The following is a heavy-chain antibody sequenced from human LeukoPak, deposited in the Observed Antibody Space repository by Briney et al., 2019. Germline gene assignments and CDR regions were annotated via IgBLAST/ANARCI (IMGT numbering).Heavy chain of an antibody. CDR1: GFTFSSYA. CDR2: ISGSGGST. Sequence: GGSLRLSCAASGFTFSSYAMSWVRQAPGKGLEWDSAISGSGGSTYYADSVKGRFTISRDNSKNTLYLQMNSLRAEDTAVYYCAKGYGSGSYHYYFDYWGQGTLVTVSS. D-gene: IGHD3-10*01. CDR3: AKGYGSGSYHYYFDY. J-gene: IGHJ4*02. V-gene: IGHV3-23*01.